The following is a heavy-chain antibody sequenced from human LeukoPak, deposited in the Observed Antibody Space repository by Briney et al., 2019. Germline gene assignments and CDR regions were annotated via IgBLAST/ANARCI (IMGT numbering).Heavy chain of an antibody. Sequence: GGSLRLSCAASGFTFSSYSMNWVRQAPGKGLEWVSSISSSSSYIYYADSVKGRFTISRDNSKSTLYLQMNTLRAEDTAVYYCAKGFYGTSLYYYYAMDVWGQGTTVTVSS. CDR1: GFTFSSYS. CDR3: AKGFYGTSLYYYYAMDV. CDR2: ISSSSSYI. J-gene: IGHJ6*02. V-gene: IGHV3-21*04. D-gene: IGHD2/OR15-2a*01.